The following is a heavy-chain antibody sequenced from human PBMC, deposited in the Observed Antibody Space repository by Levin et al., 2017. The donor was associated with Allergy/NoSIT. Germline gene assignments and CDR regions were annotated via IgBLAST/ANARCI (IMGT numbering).Heavy chain of an antibody. D-gene: IGHD2-15*01. CDR3: AKAARIKYCSGGDCSYYYYMDV. CDR2: ISDSENT. Sequence: SQTLSLTCTVSGDSITPAYWSWIRQPPGKGLEWIGDISDSENTNYNPALKSRVTISVDTSKNQFSLKVRSVTAADPAVYYCAKAARIKYCSGGDCSYYYYMDVWGKGTTVTVSS. J-gene: IGHJ6*03. CDR1: GDSITPAY. V-gene: IGHV4-59*01.